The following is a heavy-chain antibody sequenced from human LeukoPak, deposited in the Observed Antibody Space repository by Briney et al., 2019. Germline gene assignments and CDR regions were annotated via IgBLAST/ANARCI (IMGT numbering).Heavy chain of an antibody. CDR2: INHSGST. J-gene: IGHJ5*02. Sequence: SETLSLTCAVYGGSFSGYYRSWIRQPPGKGLEWIGEINHSGSTNYNPSLKSRVTISVDTSKNQFSLKLSSVTAADTAVYYCARHRYDYVWGSYRDWGGSLNWFDPWGQGTLVTVSS. CDR3: ARHRYDYVWGSYRDWGGSLNWFDP. V-gene: IGHV4-34*01. CDR1: GGSFSGYY. D-gene: IGHD3-16*02.